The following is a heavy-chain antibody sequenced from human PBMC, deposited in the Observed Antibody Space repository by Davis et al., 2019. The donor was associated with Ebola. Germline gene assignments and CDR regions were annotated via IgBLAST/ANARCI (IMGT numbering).Heavy chain of an antibody. V-gene: IGHV3-48*01. D-gene: IGHD3-10*01. CDR2: ISSSSSTI. J-gene: IGHJ6*02. CDR1: GFTFSSYS. Sequence: GESLKISCAASGFTFSSYSMNWVRQAPGKGLEWVSYISSSSSTIYYADSVKGRFTISRDNSKNTLYLQMNSLRAEDTAVYYCARDSVDYGSGSSLYYYYGMDVWGQGTTVTVSS. CDR3: ARDSVDYGSGSSLYYYYGMDV.